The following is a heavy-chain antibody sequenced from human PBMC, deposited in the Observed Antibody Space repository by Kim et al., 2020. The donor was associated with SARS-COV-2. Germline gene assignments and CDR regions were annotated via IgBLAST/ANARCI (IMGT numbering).Heavy chain of an antibody. CDR1: GGSMSRGGYY. CDR3: ARRHYGTSPFDP. V-gene: IGHV4-39*01. Sequence: SETLSLTCTVSGGSMSRGGYYWGWIRQPPGKGLEWIGSIYYSGTTNCNPSLKSRVTISVDTSKNQFSLKINSVTSAATAVYYCARRHYGTSPFDPWGQGALVTVSS. J-gene: IGHJ5*02. CDR2: IYYSGTT. D-gene: IGHD3-16*01.